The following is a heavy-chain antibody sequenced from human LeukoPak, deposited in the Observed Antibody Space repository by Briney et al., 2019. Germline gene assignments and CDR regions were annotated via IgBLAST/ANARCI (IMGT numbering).Heavy chain of an antibody. CDR3: ARHPSRIAARPNWFDP. Sequence: SETLSLTCAVSGYSISSGYYWGWIRQPPGKGLEWIGSIYHSGSTYYNPSLKGRVTISVETSKNQFSLKLSSVTAADTAVYYCARHPSRIAARPNWFDPWGQGTLVTVSS. J-gene: IGHJ5*02. CDR1: GYSISSGYY. D-gene: IGHD6-6*01. V-gene: IGHV4-38-2*01. CDR2: IYHSGST.